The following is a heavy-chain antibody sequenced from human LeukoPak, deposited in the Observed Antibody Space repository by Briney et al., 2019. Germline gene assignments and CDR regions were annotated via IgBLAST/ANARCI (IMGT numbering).Heavy chain of an antibody. V-gene: IGHV1-46*01. CDR2: INTSAGST. CDR1: GYPFTSYF. Sequence: GSLKASCKPSGYPFTSYFMHWVRQAPGHGPERMGIINTSAGSTSYAQKFQSRVTMTRDMYTSTVYRELNSLISEDTAGNYCASLVRGTNAFDIWGRRTRVTVSS. D-gene: IGHD3-10*01. J-gene: IGHJ3*02. CDR3: ASLVRGTNAFDI.